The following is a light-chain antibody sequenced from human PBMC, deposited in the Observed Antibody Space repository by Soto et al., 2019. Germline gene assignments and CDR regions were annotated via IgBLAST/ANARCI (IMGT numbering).Light chain of an antibody. CDR1: QSIRSW. CDR3: QQYNSYPWT. Sequence: DLQMTQSPSTLSASVGDRVTITCRASQSIRSWLAWYQQKPGKAPKLLIYDASSLESGVPSRFSGSGSGTEFTFTISSLQPDDFATYYCQQYNSYPWTFGQGTKVEIK. J-gene: IGKJ1*01. V-gene: IGKV1-5*01. CDR2: DAS.